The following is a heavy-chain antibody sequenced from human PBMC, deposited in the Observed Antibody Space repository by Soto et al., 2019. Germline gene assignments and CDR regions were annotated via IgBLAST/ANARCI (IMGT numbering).Heavy chain of an antibody. CDR2: ISYDGSNK. Sequence: LRLSCAPSGFTFSNYAMHWVRQAPGKGLEWVAVISYDGSNKYYADSVKGRFTISRDNSKNTLYLQMNSLRAEDTAVYYCARDKRDLRFLEWSYYFDYWGQGTLVTVSS. CDR1: GFTFSNYA. J-gene: IGHJ4*02. D-gene: IGHD3-3*01. V-gene: IGHV3-30-3*01. CDR3: ARDKRDLRFLEWSYYFDY.